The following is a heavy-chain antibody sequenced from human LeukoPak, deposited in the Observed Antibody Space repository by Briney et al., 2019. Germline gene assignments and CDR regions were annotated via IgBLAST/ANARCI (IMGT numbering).Heavy chain of an antibody. J-gene: IGHJ4*02. V-gene: IGHV3-11*04. CDR2: ISSSGNSI. CDR1: GFTFSDYY. D-gene: IGHD5-18*01. CDR3: ARDLGGYSYGSHFDY. Sequence: PGGSLRLSCAASGFTFSDYYMSWIRQAPGKGLEWVSYISSSGNSISYADSVKGRFTISRDNAKNSLYLQMNSLRAEDTAVYYCARDLGGYSYGSHFDYWGQGTLVTVSS.